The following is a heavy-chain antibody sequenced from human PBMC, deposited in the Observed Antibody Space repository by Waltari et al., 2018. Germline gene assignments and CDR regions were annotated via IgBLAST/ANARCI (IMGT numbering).Heavy chain of an antibody. V-gene: IGHV3-74*01. J-gene: IGHJ4*02. CDR3: AIAED. Sequence: EVQLVESGGGLVQPGGSLRLSCVASGFAFRSYSMHWVRQAPGKGLVWVGRINPDGTTATYADSVRGRFTSSRDNARDTLYLRMSSLRREDTAVYYCAIAEDWGQGTLVTVSS. CDR1: GFAFRSYS. CDR2: INPDGTTA.